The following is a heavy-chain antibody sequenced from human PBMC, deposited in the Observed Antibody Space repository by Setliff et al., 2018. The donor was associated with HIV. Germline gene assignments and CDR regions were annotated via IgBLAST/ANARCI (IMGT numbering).Heavy chain of an antibody. CDR2: IRSKANSYAT. Sequence: GGSLRLSCAASGFTFSGSAVHWVRQASGKGLEWVGRIRSKANSYATAYAASVKGRFTIFRDDSKNTAYLQMNSLKTEDTAVYYCTRSHYDFWSGYYAGYYMDVWGKGTTVTVSS. CDR1: GFTFSGSA. J-gene: IGHJ6*03. CDR3: TRSHYDFWSGYYAGYYMDV. D-gene: IGHD3-3*01. V-gene: IGHV3-73*01.